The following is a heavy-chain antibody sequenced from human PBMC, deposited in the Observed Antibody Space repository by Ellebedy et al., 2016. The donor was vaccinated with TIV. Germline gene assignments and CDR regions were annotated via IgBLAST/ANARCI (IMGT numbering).Heavy chain of an antibody. D-gene: IGHD1-26*01. V-gene: IGHV1-46*01. CDR1: GYTFTSYY. J-gene: IGHJ6*02. CDR2: INPSGGST. CDR3: AKDTGWDVVLSEGMDV. Sequence: ASVKVSCKASGYTFTSYYMHWVRQAPGQGLEWMGIINPSGGSTSYAQKFQGRVTMTRDTSTSTVYMELSSLRAEDTALYYCAKDTGWDVVLSEGMDVWGQGTTVTVSS.